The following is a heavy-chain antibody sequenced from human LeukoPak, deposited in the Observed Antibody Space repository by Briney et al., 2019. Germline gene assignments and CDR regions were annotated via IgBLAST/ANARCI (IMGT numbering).Heavy chain of an antibody. CDR3: ARRYGSGSNDY. J-gene: IGHJ4*02. V-gene: IGHV1-2*02. CDR1: GYTFTGYY. CDR2: INPNSGGT. D-gene: IGHD3-10*01. Sequence: ASVKVSCKASGYTFTGYYMHWVRQAPGQGLEWMGWINPNSGGTNYAQKIQGRVTMTRDTSISTAYMELSRLRSDDTAVYYCARRYGSGSNDYWGQGTLVTVSS.